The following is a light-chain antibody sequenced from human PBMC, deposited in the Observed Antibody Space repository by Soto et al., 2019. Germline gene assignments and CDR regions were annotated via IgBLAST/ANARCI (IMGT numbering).Light chain of an antibody. CDR2: GAS. CDR3: QQYGSSPLT. J-gene: IGKJ4*01. Sequence: EIVLTQSPGTLSLSPGERATLSCRASQSVSSSYLAWYQQKPGQAPRLLIYGASSRATGIPDRFSGSGSGTDFTLTISRLEPEDFAVYSCQQYGSSPLTFGGGTKVEIQ. V-gene: IGKV3-20*01. CDR1: QSVSSSY.